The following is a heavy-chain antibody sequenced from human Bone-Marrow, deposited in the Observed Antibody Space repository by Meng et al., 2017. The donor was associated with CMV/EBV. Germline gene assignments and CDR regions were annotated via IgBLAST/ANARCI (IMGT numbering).Heavy chain of an antibody. CDR1: GFTFSSYS. CDR2: ISSSSSYI. J-gene: IGHJ6*02. D-gene: IGHD3-3*02. V-gene: IGHV3-21*04. Sequence: LSLTCAASGFTFSSYSMNWVRQAPGKGLEWVSSISSSSSYIYYADSVKGRFTISRDNSKNSLYLQMNSLRAEDTALYYCAKALLAYYGMDVWGQGTTVTVSS. CDR3: AKALLAYYGMDV.